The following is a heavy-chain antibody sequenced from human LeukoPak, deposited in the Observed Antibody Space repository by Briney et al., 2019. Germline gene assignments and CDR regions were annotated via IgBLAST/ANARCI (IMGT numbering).Heavy chain of an antibody. J-gene: IGHJ4*02. CDR3: AKGTRGYSAYTFDY. V-gene: IGHV3-23*01. D-gene: IGHD5-12*01. CDR1: GFTFSDYA. CDR2: ISVSGGIT. Sequence: GGSLRLSCAASGFTFSDYAMSWVRQAPGEGLEWVSVISVSGGITYYADSVKGRFTISRDSSKNTLYLQMTSLRADDTAVYYCAKGTRGYSAYTFDYWGQGALVTVSS.